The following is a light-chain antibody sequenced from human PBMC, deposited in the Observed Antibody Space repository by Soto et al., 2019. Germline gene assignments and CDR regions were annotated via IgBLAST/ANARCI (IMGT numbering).Light chain of an antibody. CDR3: QQSLSIPPT. Sequence: DIQMTQSPSSLSASVGDRVTIFCRASRNSATFLNWYQQKPGKAPKLLIFAASSLHSGVPSRFSGSGSGTDFTFTISSLKPEEVATYYCQQSLSIPPTFGQGTNVAIK. V-gene: IGKV1-39*01. J-gene: IGKJ1*01. CDR2: AAS. CDR1: RNSATF.